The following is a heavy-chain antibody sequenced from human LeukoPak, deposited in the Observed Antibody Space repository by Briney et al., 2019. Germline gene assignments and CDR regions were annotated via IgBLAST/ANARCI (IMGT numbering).Heavy chain of an antibody. J-gene: IGHJ3*02. CDR1: GGSISSGGYS. Sequence: KSSETLSLTCAVSGGSISSGGYSWSWIRQPPGKGLEWIGEINHSGSTNYNPSLKSRVTISVDTSKNQFSLKLSSVTAADTAVYYCARAVTMIVVPRRAFDIWGQGTMVTVSS. D-gene: IGHD3-22*01. CDR3: ARAVTMIVVPRRAFDI. V-gene: IGHV4-34*01. CDR2: INHSGST.